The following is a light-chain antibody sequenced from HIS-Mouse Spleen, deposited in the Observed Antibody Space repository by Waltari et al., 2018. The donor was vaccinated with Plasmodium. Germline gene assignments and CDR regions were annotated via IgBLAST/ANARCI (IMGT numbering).Light chain of an antibody. V-gene: IGKV3-15*01. Sequence: EIAMTHSPATLSVSSGERATLSCRASQSVSSNLAWYQQKPGQAPRLLISGASTRATGIPARFSGSGSGTEFTLTISSLQSEDFAVYYCQQYNNWSFTFGPGTKVDIK. CDR1: QSVSSN. J-gene: IGKJ3*01. CDR2: GAS. CDR3: QQYNNWSFT.